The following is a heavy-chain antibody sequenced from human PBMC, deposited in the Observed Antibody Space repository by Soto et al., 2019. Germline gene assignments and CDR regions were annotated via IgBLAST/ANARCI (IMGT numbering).Heavy chain of an antibody. V-gene: IGHV1-69*12. CDR3: ARAQSRGWVASITAYHYYGMDL. J-gene: IGHJ6*02. CDR1: GGTFSSYA. CDR2: IIPIFGTA. Sequence: QVQLVQSGADVKKPGSSVKVSCKASGGTFSSYAISWVRQAPGQGLEWMGGIIPIFGTANYAQKFQGRVTITADESTSTAYMELSSLRAQDTAVYYCARAQSRGWVASITAYHYYGMDLWGRGTTVTVSS. D-gene: IGHD6-19*01.